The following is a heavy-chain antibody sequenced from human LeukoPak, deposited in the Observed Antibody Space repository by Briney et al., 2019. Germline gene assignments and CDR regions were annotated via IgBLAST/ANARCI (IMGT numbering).Heavy chain of an antibody. CDR2: IYPGDSDT. D-gene: IGHD2-15*01. V-gene: IGHV5-51*01. CDR3: ARRLLGYCSGGSCEYYFDY. J-gene: IGHJ4*02. CDR1: GYRFTSYW. Sequence: GESLKISCKGSGYRFTSYWIGWVRQMPGKGLEWMGIIYPGDSDTRYSPSFQGQVTISADKSISTAYLQWSGLKASDTAMYYCARRLLGYCSGGSCEYYFDYWGQGTLVTVSS.